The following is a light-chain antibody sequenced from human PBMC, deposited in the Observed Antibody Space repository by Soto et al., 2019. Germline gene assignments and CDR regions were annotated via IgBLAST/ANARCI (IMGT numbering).Light chain of an antibody. CDR2: GAS. Sequence: EIVLTQSPGTLSLSPGERATLSCRASQSVSSSNLAWYQQKPGQAPRLLIYGASSRATGIPDGFSGSGSGTDFTLTISRLEPEDFAVYICQQYGSSPPVTFGGGTKVEIK. CDR3: QQYGSSPPVT. J-gene: IGKJ4*01. V-gene: IGKV3-20*01. CDR1: QSVSSSN.